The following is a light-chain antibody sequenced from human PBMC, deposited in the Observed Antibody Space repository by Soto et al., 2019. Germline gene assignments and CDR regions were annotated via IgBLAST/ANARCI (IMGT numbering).Light chain of an antibody. CDR3: ASWDDSLNGPV. Sequence: QSVLTQPPSTSGTPGQRVAISCSGTSSNIGSHTVNWYQQLPGTAPKLLIYGNDQRPSGVPDRFSGSKSGTSASLAISGLQSEGEVDYYCASWDDSLNGPVFGGGTKLTVL. J-gene: IGLJ3*02. V-gene: IGLV1-44*01. CDR2: GND. CDR1: SSNIGSHT.